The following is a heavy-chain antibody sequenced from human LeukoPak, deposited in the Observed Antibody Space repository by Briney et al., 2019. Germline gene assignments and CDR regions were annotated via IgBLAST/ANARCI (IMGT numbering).Heavy chain of an antibody. CDR3: ARGGSSSHNWLDP. CDR2: VHTSGST. CDR1: GGSIRTYY. V-gene: IGHV4-4*07. J-gene: IGHJ5*02. Sequence: SETLSLTCTVSGGSIRTYYWTWIRQTAGKGLEWIGRVHTSGSTNYNPSLMSRVTMSVDTSKNQFSLRLNSVTAADTAVYYCARGGSSSHNWLDPWGQGTLVTVSS. D-gene: IGHD6-6*01.